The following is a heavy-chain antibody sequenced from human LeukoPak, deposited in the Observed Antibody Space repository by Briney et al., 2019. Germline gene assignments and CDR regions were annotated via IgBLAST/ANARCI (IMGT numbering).Heavy chain of an antibody. CDR3: ASYDFWSGYRGFFDY. V-gene: IGHV4-34*01. CDR1: GGSFSGYY. D-gene: IGHD3-3*01. Sequence: PSETLSLTCAVYGGSFSGYYWSWLRQPPGKGLEWLGEINHSGSTNYNPSLKSRVTISVDTSKNQFSLKLSSVTAADTAVYYCASYDFWSGYRGFFDYWGQGTLVTVSS. CDR2: INHSGST. J-gene: IGHJ4*02.